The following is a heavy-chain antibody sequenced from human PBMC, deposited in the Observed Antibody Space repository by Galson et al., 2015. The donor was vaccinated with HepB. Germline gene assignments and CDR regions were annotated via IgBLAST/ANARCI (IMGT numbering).Heavy chain of an antibody. J-gene: IGHJ4*02. CDR2: ISSSSSTI. V-gene: IGHV3-48*02. Sequence: SLRLSCAASGFTFSSYSMNWVRQAPGKGLEWVSYISSSSSTIYYADSVKGRFTISRDNAKNSLYLQMNSLRDEDTAVYYCLRLGDLSGYSSSWGQGTLVTVSS. D-gene: IGHD6-13*01. CDR3: LRLGDLSGYSSS. CDR1: GFTFSSYS.